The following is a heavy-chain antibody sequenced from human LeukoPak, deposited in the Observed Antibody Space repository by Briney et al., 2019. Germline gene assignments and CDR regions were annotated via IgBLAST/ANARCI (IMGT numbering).Heavy chain of an antibody. CDR1: GFTFSDYY. CDR3: ARDFIPTGLWAFDI. CDR2: ISSSGSTI. Sequence: PGGSLRLSCAASGFTFSDYYMSWIRQAPGKGLEWVSYISSSGSTIYYADSVKGRFTISRDNAKNSLYLQMNSLRAEDTAVYYCARDFIPTGLWAFDIWGQGTMVTVSS. J-gene: IGHJ3*02. V-gene: IGHV3-11*01. D-gene: IGHD1-1*01.